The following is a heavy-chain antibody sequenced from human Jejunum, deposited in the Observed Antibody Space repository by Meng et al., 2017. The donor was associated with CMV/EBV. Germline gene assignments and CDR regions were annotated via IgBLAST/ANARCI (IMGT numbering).Heavy chain of an antibody. CDR3: EPYSGSSFRFDP. CDR2: IKLSSGKT. D-gene: IGHD5-12*01. V-gene: IGHV1-2*02. CDR1: GYTVSDSF. J-gene: IGHJ5*02. Sequence: KASGYTVSDSFIQWRRQAPGQGLEWLGWIKLSSGKTNYAQKFQGRVTMTRDTSVSTAYMELNSLRSDDTAVYYCEPYSGSSFRFDPWGQGTQVTVSS.